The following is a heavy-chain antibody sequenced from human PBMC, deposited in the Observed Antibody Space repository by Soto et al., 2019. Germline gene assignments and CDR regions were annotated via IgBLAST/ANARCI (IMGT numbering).Heavy chain of an antibody. CDR3: AKESWGHAFDT. V-gene: IGHV3-23*01. CDR2: IRGSGYTT. D-gene: IGHD7-27*01. CDR1: GFPFSTYA. Sequence: PGGSLRLSCAASGFPFSTYAMSWVRQAPGRGLEWVSAIRGSGYTTYYADSVKGRLTISRDNSKSTLSLQMNSLRGEDTAIYYCAKESWGHAFDTWGQGTMVTVSS. J-gene: IGHJ3*02.